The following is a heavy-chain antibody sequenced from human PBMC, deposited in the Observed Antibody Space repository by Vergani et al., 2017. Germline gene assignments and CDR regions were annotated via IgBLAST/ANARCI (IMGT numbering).Heavy chain of an antibody. V-gene: IGHV3-48*01. J-gene: IGHJ6*02. CDR1: GFTFSSYS. D-gene: IGHD5-12*01. CDR3: ARVARGYYYYGMDV. CDR2: ISSSSSTI. Sequence: VQLVESGGGLVQPGGSLRLSCAASGFTFSSYSMNWVRQAPGKGLEWVSYISSSSSTIYYADSVKGRFTISRDNAKNSLYLQMNSLRAEDTAVYYCARVARGYYYYGMDVWGQGTTVTVSS.